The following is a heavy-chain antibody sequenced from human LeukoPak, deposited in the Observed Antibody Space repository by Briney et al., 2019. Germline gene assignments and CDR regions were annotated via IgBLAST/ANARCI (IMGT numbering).Heavy chain of an antibody. CDR2: IVVGSGNT. D-gene: IGHD3-22*01. V-gene: IGHV1-58*02. Sequence: SVKVSCKASGFTFTSSAMQWVRQARGQRLEWIGWIVVGSGNTNYAQKFQERVTITRDMSTSTAYMELSSPRSEDTAVYYCAADLHPQGSGYSQTWGQGTLVTVSS. J-gene: IGHJ5*02. CDR1: GFTFTSSA. CDR3: AADLHPQGSGYSQT.